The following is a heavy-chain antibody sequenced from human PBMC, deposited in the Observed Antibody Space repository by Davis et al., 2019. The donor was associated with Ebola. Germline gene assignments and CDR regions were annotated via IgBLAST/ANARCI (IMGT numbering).Heavy chain of an antibody. J-gene: IGHJ5*02. D-gene: IGHD3-10*01. CDR3: ARETYYYGSGSYYNGFDP. CDR2: IWYDGSNK. V-gene: IGHV3-33*08. Sequence: GESLKISCAASGFTFSSYGMHWVRQAPGKGLERVAVIWYDGSNKYYADSVKGRFTISRDNSKNTLHLQMNSLRAEDTAVYYCARETYYYGSGSYYNGFDPWGQGTLVTVSS. CDR1: GFTFSSYG.